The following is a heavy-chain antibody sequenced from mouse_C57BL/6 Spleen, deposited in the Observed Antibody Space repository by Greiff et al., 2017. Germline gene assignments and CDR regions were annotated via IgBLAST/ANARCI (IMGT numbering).Heavy chain of an antibody. CDR2: IHPNSGST. D-gene: IGHD2-1*01. CDR1: GYTFTSYW. V-gene: IGHV1-64*01. J-gene: IGHJ3*01. CDR3: ARSGGKTY. Sequence: VQLQQPGAELVKPGASVKLSCKASGYTFTSYWMHWVKQRPGQGLEWIGMIHPNSGSTNYNQKFKDKATLTVDKSSSTAYMQLSSLTSEDSAVYYCARSGGKTYWGQGTLVTVSA.